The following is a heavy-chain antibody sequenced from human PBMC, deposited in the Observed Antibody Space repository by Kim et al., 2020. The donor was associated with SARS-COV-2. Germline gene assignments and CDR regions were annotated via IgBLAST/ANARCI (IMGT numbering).Heavy chain of an antibody. V-gene: IGHV5-51*01. CDR2: ET. D-gene: IGHD1-1*01. J-gene: IGHJ4*02. Sequence: ETRYSPSFQGPVTISADKSISTAYLQWSSLKASDTAMYYCARRSTGTLDYWGQGTLVTVSS. CDR3: ARRSTGTLDY.